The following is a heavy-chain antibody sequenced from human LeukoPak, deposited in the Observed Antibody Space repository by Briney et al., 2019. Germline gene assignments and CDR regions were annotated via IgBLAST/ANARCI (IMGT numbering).Heavy chain of an antibody. J-gene: IGHJ5*02. D-gene: IGHD1-14*01. CDR2: MNPNSGNT. V-gene: IGHV1-8*01. CDR1: VYTFTSYD. CDR3: ARGRGSWFDP. Sequence: ASVKVSCKASVYTFTSYDINWVRQATGQGLEWMGWMNPNSGNTGYAHKFQGRHTMTRNTSISTAYMELSSLRSEDTAVYYCARGRGSWFDPWGQGTLVTVSS.